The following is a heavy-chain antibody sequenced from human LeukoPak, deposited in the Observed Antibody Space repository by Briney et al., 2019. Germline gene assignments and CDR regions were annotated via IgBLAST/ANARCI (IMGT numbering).Heavy chain of an antibody. D-gene: IGHD6-13*01. CDR1: GYTFTSFG. Sequence: ASVKVSCKASGYTFTSFGISWVRQAPGQGLEWMGWIGAYNGNTKYGQKLQGRVTMTTDTPTSTAYMELRSLRSDDAAVYYCARDQMNIAAAGAYFDYWGQGTLVTVSS. J-gene: IGHJ4*02. CDR3: ARDQMNIAAAGAYFDY. V-gene: IGHV1-18*01. CDR2: IGAYNGNT.